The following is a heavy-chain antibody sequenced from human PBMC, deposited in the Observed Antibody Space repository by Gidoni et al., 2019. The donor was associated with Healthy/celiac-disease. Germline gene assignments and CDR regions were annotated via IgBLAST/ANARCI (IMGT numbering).Heavy chain of an antibody. V-gene: IGHV3-30*18. Sequence: EWVAVISYDGSNKYYADSVKGRFTISRDNSKNTLYLQMNSLRAEDTAVYYCAKDRPPLGGKGYFDYWGQGTLVTVSS. CDR3: AKDRPPLGGKGYFDY. J-gene: IGHJ4*02. D-gene: IGHD2-15*01. CDR2: ISYDGSNK.